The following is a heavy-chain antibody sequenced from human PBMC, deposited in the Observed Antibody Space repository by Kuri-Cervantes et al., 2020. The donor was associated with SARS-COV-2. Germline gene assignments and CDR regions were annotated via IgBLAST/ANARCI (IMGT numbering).Heavy chain of an antibody. CDR2: IYYSGST. D-gene: IGHD4-17*01. J-gene: IGHJ5*02. V-gene: IGHV4-59*08. CDR3: ARVRYGDYVRFDP. Sequence: GSLRLSCTVSGGSISSYYWSWIRQPPGKGLEWIGYIYYSGSTNCNPSLKSRVTISVDTSKNQFSLKLSSVTAADTAVYYCARVRYGDYVRFDPWGQGTLVTVSS. CDR1: GGSISSYY.